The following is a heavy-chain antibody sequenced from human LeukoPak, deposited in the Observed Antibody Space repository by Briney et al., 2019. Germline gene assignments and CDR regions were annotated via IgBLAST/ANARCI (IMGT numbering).Heavy chain of an antibody. CDR1: GGSISSYY. V-gene: IGHV4-59*01. D-gene: IGHD7-27*01. Sequence: PSETLSLTCTVCGGSISSYYWSRIRQPPGKGLEWIGYIYYSGSTNYNPSLKSRVTISVDTSKNQFSLKLSSVTAADTAVYYCARVGPTRNWGWGIDYWGQGTLVTVSS. CDR2: IYYSGST. J-gene: IGHJ4*02. CDR3: ARVGPTRNWGWGIDY.